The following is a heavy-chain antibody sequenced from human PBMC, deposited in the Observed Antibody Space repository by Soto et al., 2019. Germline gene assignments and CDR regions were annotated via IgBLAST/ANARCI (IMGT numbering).Heavy chain of an antibody. CDR1: GLSLTSYA. CDR3: AKDLTTRTYYYDA. J-gene: IGHJ5*02. CDR2: ISGSGGST. V-gene: IGHV3-23*01. Sequence: GGLLTLACATSGLSLTSYAISWVRPAPGKGLEWVSAISGSGGSTYYADSVKGRFTISRDNSKNTLYLQMNSLRAEDTAVYYCAKDLTTRTYYYDAWGQGTLVTVSS. D-gene: IGHD3-22*01.